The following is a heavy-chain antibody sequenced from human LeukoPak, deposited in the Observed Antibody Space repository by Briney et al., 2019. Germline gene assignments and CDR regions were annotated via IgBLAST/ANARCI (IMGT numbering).Heavy chain of an antibody. CDR2: ISSSGFNI. J-gene: IGHJ5*02. V-gene: IGHV3-48*03. Sequence: GGSLRLSCAVSGFTFSSYEMNWVRQAPGKGLEWVSYISSSGFNIYYADSVKGRFTISRDNAKNSLYLQMNSLRAEDTAVYYCAGQSRLGYCSGGSCYSQPFDPWGQGTLVTVSS. CDR3: AGQSRLGYCSGGSCYSQPFDP. D-gene: IGHD2-15*01. CDR1: GFTFSSYE.